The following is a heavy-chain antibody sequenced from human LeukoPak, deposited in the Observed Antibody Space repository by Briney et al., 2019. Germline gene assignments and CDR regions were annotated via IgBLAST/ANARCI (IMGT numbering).Heavy chain of an antibody. J-gene: IGHJ6*02. V-gene: IGHV1-18*01. CDR2: FRASNGNT. D-gene: IGHD6-19*01. CDR1: GYTFTSYG. CDR3: ARRPPVAGTSAGYYYYGMDV. Sequence: ASVKVSCKASGYTFTSYGISWVRQAPGQGLEWMEWFRASNGNTNYAQKLQGRVTMTTDTSTSTAYMELRSLRSDDTAVYYCARRPPVAGTSAGYYYYGMDVWGQGTTVTVSS.